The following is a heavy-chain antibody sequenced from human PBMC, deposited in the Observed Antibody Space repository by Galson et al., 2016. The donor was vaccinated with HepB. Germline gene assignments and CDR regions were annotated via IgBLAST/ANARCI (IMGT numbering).Heavy chain of an antibody. J-gene: IGHJ4*02. CDR3: ARDPENCSSTGCYYFDY. Sequence: SETLSLTCTVSGGSISRSSYYWGWIRQPPGKGLEWIGSIYYSGSTYYNPSLKSRVTISVDTSKNQFSLKLSSVTAADTAVYNCARDPENCSSTGCYYFDYWGQGTLVTVSS. V-gene: IGHV4-39*02. D-gene: IGHD2-2*01. CDR1: GGSISRSSYY. CDR2: IYYSGST.